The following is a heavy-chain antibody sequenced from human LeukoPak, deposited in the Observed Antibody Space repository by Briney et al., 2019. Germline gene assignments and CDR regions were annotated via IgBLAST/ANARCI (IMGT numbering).Heavy chain of an antibody. J-gene: IGHJ4*02. CDR2: ISWNSGSI. D-gene: IGHD1-26*01. V-gene: IGHV3-9*01. CDR1: GFTFNDYA. Sequence: GRSLRLSCAASGFTFNDYAMHWVRQAPGKGLEWVSGISWNSGSIGYADSVKGRFTISRDNAKNSLYLQMNSLRAEDTALYYCAKSLSGGSYPFDYWGQGTLVTVSS. CDR3: AKSLSGGSYPFDY.